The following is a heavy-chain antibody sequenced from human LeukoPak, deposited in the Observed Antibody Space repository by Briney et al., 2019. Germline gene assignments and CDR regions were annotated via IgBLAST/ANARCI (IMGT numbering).Heavy chain of an antibody. D-gene: IGHD6-19*01. CDR1: GGSFSGYY. Sequence: SETLSLTCAVYGGSFSGYYWSWIRQPPGKGLEWIGEVNHSGSTNYNPSLKSRVTISVDTSKNQFSLKLSSVTAADTAVYYCARRSVGSGWFDAFDIWGQGTMVTVSS. J-gene: IGHJ3*02. CDR2: VNHSGST. V-gene: IGHV4-34*01. CDR3: ARRSVGSGWFDAFDI.